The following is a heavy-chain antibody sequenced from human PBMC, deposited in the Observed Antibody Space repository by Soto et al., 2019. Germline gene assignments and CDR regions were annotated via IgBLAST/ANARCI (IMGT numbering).Heavy chain of an antibody. CDR2: IYYSGST. CDR1: GGSISSGGYY. D-gene: IGHD6-13*01. CDR3: ARDRAAAGRGLNWFDP. V-gene: IGHV4-31*03. Sequence: QVQLQESGPGLVKPSQTLSLTCTVSGGSISSGGYYWSWIRQHPGKGLEWIGYIYYSGSTYYNPSLKSRVTISVDTSKNQFSLKLSSVTAADTAVYYCARDRAAAGRGLNWFDPWGQGTLVTVSS. J-gene: IGHJ5*02.